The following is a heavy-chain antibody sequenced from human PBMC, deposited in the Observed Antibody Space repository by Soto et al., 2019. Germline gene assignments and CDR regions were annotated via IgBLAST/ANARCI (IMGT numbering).Heavy chain of an antibody. Sequence: SQTLSLTCAISGDSVSSTSGSWSWIRQSPSRGLEWLGRIYYRSKWYSEYAKSLNGRVTINPDTSRNQFSLQLRSVTPEDTAVYFCAGDSSRSDDAFAVWGQGTRVTVSS. CDR3: AGDSSRSDDAFAV. J-gene: IGHJ3*01. CDR1: GDSVSSTSGS. V-gene: IGHV6-1*01. CDR2: IYYRSKWYS. D-gene: IGHD2-2*01.